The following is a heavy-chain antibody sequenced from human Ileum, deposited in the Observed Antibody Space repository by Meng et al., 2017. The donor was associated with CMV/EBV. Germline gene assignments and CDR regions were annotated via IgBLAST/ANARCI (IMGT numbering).Heavy chain of an antibody. CDR3: ARDRDHVPQDGYYDMDV. Sequence: GGSLRLSCAASGFTFSNYWMTWVRQAPGKGPEWVANIKQDGGEKSFVDSVKGRFTISRDNAKNSLYLQMSSLRAEDTAVYYCARDRDHVPQDGYYDMDVWGQGTTVTVSS. V-gene: IGHV3-7*01. D-gene: IGHD3-10*02. CDR2: IKQDGGEK. J-gene: IGHJ6*02. CDR1: GFTFSNYW.